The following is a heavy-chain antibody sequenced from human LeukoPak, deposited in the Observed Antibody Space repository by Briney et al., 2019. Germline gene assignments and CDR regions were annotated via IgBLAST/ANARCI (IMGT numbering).Heavy chain of an antibody. J-gene: IGHJ4*02. CDR1: GFTFDTYW. CDR2: IKQDGSEK. Sequence: GGSLRLSCAASGFTFDTYWMSWVRQAPGKGLEWVANIKQDGSEKYYVDSVKGRFTISRDNAKNSLYLQMNSLRAEDTAVYYCAREAEGRFLERSIEQAGGGQGTLVTVSS. D-gene: IGHD3-3*01. V-gene: IGHV3-7*01. CDR3: AREAEGRFLERSIEQAG.